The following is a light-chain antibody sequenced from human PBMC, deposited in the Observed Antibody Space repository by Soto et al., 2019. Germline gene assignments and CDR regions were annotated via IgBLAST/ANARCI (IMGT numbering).Light chain of an antibody. CDR1: QSIRRY. CDR3: QQSHSNPLT. J-gene: IGKJ4*01. Sequence: HMSQSTSSLSASVGDTITITCRAIQSIRRYLNWYQQRQGKAPKFLIYPASNLQIGVPSRFSGSGFGTDFTLTISSLQPEDFETYYCQQSHSNPLTFGGGTKVDI. CDR2: PAS. V-gene: IGKV1-39*01.